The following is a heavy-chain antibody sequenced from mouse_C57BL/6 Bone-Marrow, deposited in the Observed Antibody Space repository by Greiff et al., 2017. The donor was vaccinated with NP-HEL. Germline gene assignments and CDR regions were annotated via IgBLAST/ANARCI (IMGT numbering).Heavy chain of an antibody. Sequence: DVMLVESGGGLVKPGGSLKLSCAASGFTFSSYAMSWVRQTPEKRLEWVATISDGGSYTYYPDNVKGRFTISRDNAKNNLYLQMSHLKSEDTAMYYCARGRRFAYCGQGTLVTVSA. CDR3: ARGRRFAY. CDR2: ISDGGSYT. V-gene: IGHV5-4*03. J-gene: IGHJ3*01. CDR1: GFTFSSYA.